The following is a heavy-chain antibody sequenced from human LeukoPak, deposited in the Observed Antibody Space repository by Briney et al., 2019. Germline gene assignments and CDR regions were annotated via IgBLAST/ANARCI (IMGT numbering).Heavy chain of an antibody. J-gene: IGHJ4*02. CDR3: AKVSCSGGSGYSIDY. D-gene: IGHD2-15*01. V-gene: IGHV3-23*01. Sequence: GGSLRLSCAASGFTFSSYAMSWVRQAPGKGLEWVSAISGSGGSTYYADSVKGRFTISRDNSKNTLYLQMNSLRAEDTAVYYCAKVSCSGGSGYSIDYWGQGTLVTVSS. CDR2: ISGSGGST. CDR1: GFTFSSYA.